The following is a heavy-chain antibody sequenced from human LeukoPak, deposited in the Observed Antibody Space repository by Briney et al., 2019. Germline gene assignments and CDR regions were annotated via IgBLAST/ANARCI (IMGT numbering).Heavy chain of an antibody. CDR3: ARPADRGHYNWFDP. J-gene: IGHJ5*02. CDR2: IKQDGSEK. CDR1: GFTFSNYW. D-gene: IGHD3-10*01. V-gene: IGHV3-7*04. Sequence: PGGSLRLSCAASGFTFSNYWMSWVRQAPGKGLEWVANIKQDGSEKYFLDSVKGRFTISRDNAKNSVYLQMNSQRAEDTAVYYCARPADRGHYNWFDPWGQGTLVTVSS.